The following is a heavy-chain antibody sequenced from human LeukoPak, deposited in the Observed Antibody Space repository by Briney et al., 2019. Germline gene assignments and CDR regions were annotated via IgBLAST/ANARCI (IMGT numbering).Heavy chain of an antibody. CDR3: AELGITMIGGV. Sequence: GGSLRLSCAASGFTFSSYEMNCVRQAPGKGREWVSYISSSGSTIYYADSVKGRFTISRDNAKNLLYLKMNSLRAEDTAVYYCAELGITMIGGVWGKGTTVTISS. V-gene: IGHV3-48*03. CDR2: ISSSGSTI. J-gene: IGHJ6*04. CDR1: GFTFSSYE. D-gene: IGHD3-10*02.